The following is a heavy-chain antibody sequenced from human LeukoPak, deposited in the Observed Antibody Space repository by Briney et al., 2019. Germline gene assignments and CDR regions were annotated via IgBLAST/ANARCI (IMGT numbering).Heavy chain of an antibody. D-gene: IGHD5-24*01. J-gene: IGHJ4*02. CDR2: IKQGGSET. CDR1: GFTFSSYS. Sequence: GGSLRLSCVASGFTFSSYSMSWVRQAPGKGLEWVAHIKQGGSETSYVDSVKGRFTVSRDSAKNSLFLQMNGLRPEDTAVFYCARGQYTDGLSYWGQGTLVTVSS. CDR3: ARGQYTDGLSY. V-gene: IGHV3-7*03.